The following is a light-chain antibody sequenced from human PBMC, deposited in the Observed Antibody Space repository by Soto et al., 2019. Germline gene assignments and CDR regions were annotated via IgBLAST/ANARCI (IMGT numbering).Light chain of an antibody. CDR3: CSYAGSYTWV. V-gene: IGLV2-11*01. Sequence: QAVVTQPRSVSGSPGQSVTTSCTGTNSDVGAYNYVSWYQQHPGKAPKLMLYDVSRRPSGVPDRFSGSKSGNTASLTISGLQAEDEADYYCCSYAGSYTWVFGGGTKVTVL. CDR2: DVS. J-gene: IGLJ3*02. CDR1: NSDVGAYNY.